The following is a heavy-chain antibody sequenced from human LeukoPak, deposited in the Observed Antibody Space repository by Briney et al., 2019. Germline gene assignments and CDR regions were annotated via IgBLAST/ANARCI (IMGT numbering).Heavy chain of an antibody. V-gene: IGHV3-33*01. J-gene: IGHJ4*02. CDR1: GFTFSSYG. Sequence: GGSLRLSCAASGFTFSSYGMHWVRQAPGKGLEWVAVICDDGNCKYYADSVKGRFAISRDNSNNTLSLQMNSLRAEDTALYYCVAGPGIHYFDYWGPGTLVTVSS. CDR2: ICDDGNCK. D-gene: IGHD1-26*01. CDR3: VAGPGIHYFDY.